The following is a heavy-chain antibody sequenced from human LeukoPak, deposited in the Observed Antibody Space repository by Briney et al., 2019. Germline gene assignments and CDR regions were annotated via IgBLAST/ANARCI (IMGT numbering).Heavy chain of an antibody. CDR1: GGSISSSSYY. CDR3: ARRMIFGVVNWFDP. CDR2: IYYSGRT. Sequence: SETLSLTCTVSGGSISSSSYYWGWIRQPPGKGLEWIGSIYYSGRTYYNPSLKSRVTISVDTSKNQFSLKLSSVTAADTAVYYCARRMIFGVVNWFDPWGQGTLVTVSS. V-gene: IGHV4-39*01. J-gene: IGHJ5*02. D-gene: IGHD3-3*01.